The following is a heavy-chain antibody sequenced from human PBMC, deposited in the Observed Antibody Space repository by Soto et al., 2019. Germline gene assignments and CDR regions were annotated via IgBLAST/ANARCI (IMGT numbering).Heavy chain of an antibody. J-gene: IGHJ4*02. Sequence: GASVKVSCKASGYTFTKFHIHWVRQAPGQGLEWMGMIDPSDGVTRDAQRLQGRITMTRDTSTSSAYMELRGLTSEDTAVYYCARDTTGGLDYWGQGTLVTVSS. CDR3: ARDTTGGLDY. V-gene: IGHV1-46*01. CDR1: GYTFTKFH. CDR2: IDPSDGVT. D-gene: IGHD1-1*01.